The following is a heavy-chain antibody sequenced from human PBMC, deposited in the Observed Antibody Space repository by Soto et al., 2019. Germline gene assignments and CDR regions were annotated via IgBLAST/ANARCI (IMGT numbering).Heavy chain of an antibody. CDR1: GASITAYY. Sequence: SETLSLTCTVSGASITAYYWNWIRQSPGKGLEWIGCIYYSGPTNYNPSLKGRVSISADTSKNQFSMKLTSVTAADTAVYYCARDKVEAAGAPSWFDTWGQGTLVTVSS. J-gene: IGHJ5*02. V-gene: IGHV4-59*01. D-gene: IGHD6-13*01. CDR2: IYYSGPT. CDR3: ARDKVEAAGAPSWFDT.